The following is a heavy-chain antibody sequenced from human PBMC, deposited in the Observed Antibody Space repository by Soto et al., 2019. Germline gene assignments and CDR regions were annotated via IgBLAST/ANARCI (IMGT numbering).Heavy chain of an antibody. V-gene: IGHV1-2*04. CDR1: GYTFTGYY. Sequence: QVQLVQSGAEVKKPGASVKVSCKASGYTFTGYYMHWVRQAPGQGLEWMGWINPNSGGTNYAQKFQGWVTMTRDTSISTAYMELSRLRSDDTAVHYCARDTGFGDTSFDYWGQGTLVTVSS. CDR2: INPNSGGT. D-gene: IGHD3-10*01. J-gene: IGHJ4*02. CDR3: ARDTGFGDTSFDY.